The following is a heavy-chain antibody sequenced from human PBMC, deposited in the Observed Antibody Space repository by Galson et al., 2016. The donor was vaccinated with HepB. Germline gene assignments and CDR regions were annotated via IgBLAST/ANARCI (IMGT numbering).Heavy chain of an antibody. Sequence: TKYNPSLKGRVTMSVDTSKNQLSLKLSSVTAADTAVYYCARDGTQDGMDVWGLGTTVTVSS. CDR2: T. J-gene: IGHJ6*02. D-gene: IGHD1-26*01. CDR3: ARDGTQDGMDV. V-gene: IGHV4-4*07.